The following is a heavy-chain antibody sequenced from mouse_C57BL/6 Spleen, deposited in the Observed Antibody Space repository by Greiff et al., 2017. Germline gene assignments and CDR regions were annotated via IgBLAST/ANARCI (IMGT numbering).Heavy chain of an antibody. CDR1: GYTFTDYY. CDR3: ARAHYYGSSYSFDY. V-gene: IGHV1-26*01. J-gene: IGHJ2*01. Sequence: EVQLQQSGPELVKPGASVKISCKASGYTFTDYYMNWVKQSHGKSLEWIGDINSNNGGTSYNQKFKGKATLTVDKSSSTAYMELRSLTSEDSAVYYCARAHYYGSSYSFDYWGQGTTLTVSS. CDR2: INSNNGGT. D-gene: IGHD1-1*01.